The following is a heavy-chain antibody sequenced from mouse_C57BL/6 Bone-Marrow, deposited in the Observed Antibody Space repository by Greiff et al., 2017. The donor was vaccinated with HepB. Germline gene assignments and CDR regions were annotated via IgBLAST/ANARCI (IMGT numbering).Heavy chain of an antibody. J-gene: IGHJ3*01. CDR2: IDPENGDT. CDR1: GFNIKDDY. V-gene: IGHV14-4*01. Sequence: EVKLQESGAELVRPGASVKLSCTASGFNIKDDYMHWVKQRPEQGLEWIGWIDPENGDTEYASKFQGKATITADTSSNTAYLQLSSLTSEDTAVYYCTTDYGSSYGGFAYWGQGTLVTVSA. CDR3: TTDYGSSYGGFAY. D-gene: IGHD1-1*01.